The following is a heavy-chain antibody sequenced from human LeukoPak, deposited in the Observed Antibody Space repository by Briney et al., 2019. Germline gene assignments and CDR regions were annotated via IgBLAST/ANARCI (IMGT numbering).Heavy chain of an antibody. CDR3: ARDRHYYDSSGSNWFDP. D-gene: IGHD3-22*01. CDR1: GGSFSGYY. Sequence: SETLSLTCAVYGGSFSGYYWSWIRQPPGKGLEWIGEINHSGSTNYNPSLKSRVTISVDTSKNQFSLKLSSVTAADTAVYYCARDRHYYDSSGSNWFDPWGQGTLVTVSS. CDR2: INHSGST. J-gene: IGHJ5*02. V-gene: IGHV4-34*01.